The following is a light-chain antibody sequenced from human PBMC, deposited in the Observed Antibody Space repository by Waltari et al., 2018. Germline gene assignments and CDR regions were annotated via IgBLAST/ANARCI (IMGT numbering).Light chain of an antibody. CDR2: EVS. J-gene: IGLJ1*01. Sequence: QSALTQPASVSGSPGQSVTLSCTGTSSDVGDNKYVSWYQQHPGKVPKLMIYEVSNRPSGVSDRFSGSKSGNTASLTISGLQAEDEADYYCCSFTSSSTYVFGTGTKVTVL. V-gene: IGLV2-14*01. CDR1: SSDVGDNKY. CDR3: CSFTSSSTYV.